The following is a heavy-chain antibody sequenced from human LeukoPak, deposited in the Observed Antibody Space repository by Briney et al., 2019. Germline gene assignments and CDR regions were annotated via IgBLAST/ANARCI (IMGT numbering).Heavy chain of an antibody. CDR3: ARAINRDYDPYYYYYMDV. CDR2: INGDGGNT. D-gene: IGHD3-16*01. V-gene: IGHV3-74*03. J-gene: IGHJ6*03. CDR1: GFTFSSHW. Sequence: GGSLRLSCAASGFTFSSHWMHWVRQAPGKGLVWVSRINGDGGNTTYGDCVKGRFTISRANSKHTLYLQMDSLRPEDTAVYYCARAINRDYDPYYYYYMDVWGKGTTVTVSS.